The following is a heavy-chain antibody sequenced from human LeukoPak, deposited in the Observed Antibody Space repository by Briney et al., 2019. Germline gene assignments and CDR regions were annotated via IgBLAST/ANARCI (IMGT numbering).Heavy chain of an antibody. CDR3: ARQRPFYSGPYFDY. D-gene: IGHD2-15*01. CDR1: GYSFTSFW. V-gene: IGHV5-51*01. Sequence: GESLKISCKGSGYSFTSFWIGWVRQMPGKGLEWMGIIFPDDSDTRYSPSFQGQVTISADKSISTAYQQWSSLKASDTAIYYCARQRPFYSGPYFDYWGQGALVTVSS. CDR2: IFPDDSDT. J-gene: IGHJ4*02.